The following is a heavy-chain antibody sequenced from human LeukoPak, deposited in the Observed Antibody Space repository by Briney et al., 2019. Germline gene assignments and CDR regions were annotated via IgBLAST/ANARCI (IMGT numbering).Heavy chain of an antibody. CDR1: GFSFTNSW. Sequence: GGSLRLSCAASGFSFTNSWMHWVRQAPGKGLVWVSRIDTDGSATNYADSVKGRFTVARDNAKNTLYLQMNSLRVEDTAVYYCVRENRGPNYGYFDYWGQGNLVTVSP. D-gene: IGHD3-10*01. V-gene: IGHV3-74*01. J-gene: IGHJ4*02. CDR3: VRENRGPNYGYFDY. CDR2: IDTDGSAT.